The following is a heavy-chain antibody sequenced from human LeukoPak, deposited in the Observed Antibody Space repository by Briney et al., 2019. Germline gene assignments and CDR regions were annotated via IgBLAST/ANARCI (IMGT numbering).Heavy chain of an antibody. D-gene: IGHD2-2*01. CDR2: IKTDGSSI. V-gene: IGHV3-74*01. J-gene: IGHJ4*02. Sequence: GGSLRLSCAASGFTFSSYWMHWVRQVPGKRLVWVSRIKTDGSSISYADSVKGRFTISRDNAKNTLYLQMNSLRAEDTAVYYCARDSTVVPAAPDYWGQGTLVTVSS. CDR1: GFTFSSYW. CDR3: ARDSTVVPAAPDY.